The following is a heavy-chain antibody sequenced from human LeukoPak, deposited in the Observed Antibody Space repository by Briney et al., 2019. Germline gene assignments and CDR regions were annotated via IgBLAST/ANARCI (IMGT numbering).Heavy chain of an antibody. CDR3: ARDRMLARSTNSYYMDV. CDR2: IYTSGST. CDR1: GGSISSYY. V-gene: IGHV4-4*07. J-gene: IGHJ6*03. Sequence: SETLSLTCTVSGGSISSYYWSWIRQPAGKGLEWIGRIYTSGSTNYNPSLKSRVTMSVDTSKNQFSLKLSSVTAADTAVYYRARDRMLARSTNSYYMDVWGKGTTVTVSS. D-gene: IGHD3-16*01.